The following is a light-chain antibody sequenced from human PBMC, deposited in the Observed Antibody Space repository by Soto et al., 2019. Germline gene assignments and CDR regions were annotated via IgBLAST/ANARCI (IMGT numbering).Light chain of an antibody. V-gene: IGKV1-5*03. J-gene: IGKJ1*01. CDR1: QSISSW. CDR3: QQYNSYPQT. CDR2: KAS. Sequence: DIQMTQSPSTLSVSVGDRVTITCRASQSISSWLAWYQQKPGKAPKLLIYKASSLESGVPSRFSGSGSGTEFTLTISSLQPDDFATYYCQQYNSYPQTFGQGTKVDIK.